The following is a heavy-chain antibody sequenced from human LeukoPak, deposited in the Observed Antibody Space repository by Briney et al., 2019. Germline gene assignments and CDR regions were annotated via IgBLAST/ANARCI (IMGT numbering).Heavy chain of an antibody. J-gene: IGHJ6*03. CDR1: EFSVGSNY. Sequence: GGSLRLSCAASEFSVGSNYMTWVRQAPGKGLEWVSLIYSGGSTYYADSVKGRFTISRDNAKNSLYLQMNSLRAEDTAVYYCARSRTYYYFDVWGKGTTVTVSS. V-gene: IGHV3-66*01. CDR3: ARSRTYYYFDV. CDR2: IYSGGST.